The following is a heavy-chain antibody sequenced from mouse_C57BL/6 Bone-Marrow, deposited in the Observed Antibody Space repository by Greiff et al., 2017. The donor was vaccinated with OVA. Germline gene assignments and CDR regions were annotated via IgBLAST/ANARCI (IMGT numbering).Heavy chain of an antibody. D-gene: IGHD2-2*01. J-gene: IGHJ3*01. CDR3: ARDGYDVEGFAY. CDR2: INPNNGGT. CDR1: GYTFTDYY. Sequence: EVQLQQSGPELVKPGASVKISCKASGYTFTDYYMNWVKQSHGKSLEWIGDINPNNGGTSYNQKFKGKATLTVDKSSSTAYMELRSLTSEDSAVYYCARDGYDVEGFAYWGQGTLVTVSA. V-gene: IGHV1-26*01.